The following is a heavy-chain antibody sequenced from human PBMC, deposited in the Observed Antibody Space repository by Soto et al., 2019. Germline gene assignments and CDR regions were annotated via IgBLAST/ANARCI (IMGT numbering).Heavy chain of an antibody. D-gene: IGHD7-27*01. Sequence: GGSLRLSCAASGFTFDDYAMHWVRQAPGKGLEWVSLISGDGGSTYYADTVKGRFTISRDNSKNSLYLQMNSLRTEDTALYYCAKTRGRLGIDDAFDIWGQGTMVTVSS. V-gene: IGHV3-43*02. CDR1: GFTFDDYA. CDR3: AKTRGRLGIDDAFDI. J-gene: IGHJ3*02. CDR2: ISGDGGST.